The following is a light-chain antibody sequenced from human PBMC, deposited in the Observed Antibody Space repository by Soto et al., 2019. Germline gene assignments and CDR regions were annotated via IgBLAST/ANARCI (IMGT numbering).Light chain of an antibody. Sequence: DIVMTQTPLSLSVTPGQPASISCKSSQSLLHSDGRTYVFWYLQEPGQPPQLLIYEVSNRSSGVPDRFSGSGSGTDFSLKLSRVEAEDVGVYYCLQTIQLPHTFGQGTKLEIK. CDR3: LQTIQLPHT. J-gene: IGKJ2*01. CDR1: QSLLHSDGRTY. V-gene: IGKV2D-29*01. CDR2: EVS.